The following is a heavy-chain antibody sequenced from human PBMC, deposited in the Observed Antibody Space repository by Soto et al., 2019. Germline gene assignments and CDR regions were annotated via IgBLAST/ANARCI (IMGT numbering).Heavy chain of an antibody. CDR2: ISGSGGST. Sequence: GGSLRLSCAASGFTFSSYAMSWVRQAPGKGLEWVSAISGSGGSTYYADSVKGRFTISRDNSKNTLYLQMNSLRAEDTAVYYCAKGPVYCSSTRGCYFDYWGQGTLVTVSS. D-gene: IGHD2-2*01. J-gene: IGHJ4*02. CDR1: GFTFSSYA. V-gene: IGHV3-23*01. CDR3: AKGPVYCSSTRGCYFDY.